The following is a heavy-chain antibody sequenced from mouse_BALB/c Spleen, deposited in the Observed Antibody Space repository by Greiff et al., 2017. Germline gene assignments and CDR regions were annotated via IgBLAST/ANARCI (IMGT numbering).Heavy chain of an antibody. D-gene: IGHD2-14*01. CDR3: ARDKGYRFDY. J-gene: IGHJ2*01. V-gene: IGHV7-3*02. CDR2: IRNKANGYTT. Sequence: EVKVVESGGGLVQPGGSLRLSCATSGFTFTDYYMSWVRQPPGKALEWLGFIRNKANGYTTEYSASVKGRFTISRDNSQSILYLQMNTLRAEDSATYYCARDKGYRFDYWGQGTTLTVSS. CDR1: GFTFTDYY.